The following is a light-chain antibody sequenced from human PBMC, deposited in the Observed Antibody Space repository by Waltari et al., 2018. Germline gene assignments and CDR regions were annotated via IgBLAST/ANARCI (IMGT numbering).Light chain of an antibody. V-gene: IGLV1-44*01. J-gene: IGLJ3*02. CDR3: AAWDDSLKGWV. CDR2: FTN. CDR1: SSSIGSNT. Sequence: QSVLTQPPSASGTPGQRVTISCSGSSSSIGSNTVNWYQQLPGSAPKLLIHFTNQRPSGVPDRFSGSKSGASASLAISGLQSEDEAEYYCAAWDDSLKGWVFGGGTKVTVL.